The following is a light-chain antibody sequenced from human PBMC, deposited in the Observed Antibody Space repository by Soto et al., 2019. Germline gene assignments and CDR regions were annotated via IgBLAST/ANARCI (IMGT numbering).Light chain of an antibody. CDR2: KAS. J-gene: IGKJ2*01. CDR1: QSINSW. CDR3: QQYNSYPHT. Sequence: DIQLTQSPSTLSASVGDRVTITCRASQSINSWLAWYQQRPGKAPKLLIYKASSLQGGVPSRFSGSGSGTEFTLTISRLQPDDFATYYCQQYNSYPHTFGQGTKLEIK. V-gene: IGKV1-5*03.